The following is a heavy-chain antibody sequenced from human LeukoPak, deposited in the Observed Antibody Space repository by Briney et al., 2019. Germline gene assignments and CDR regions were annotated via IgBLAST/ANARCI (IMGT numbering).Heavy chain of an antibody. CDR1: GFTFSSYS. V-gene: IGHV3-48*04. Sequence: GGSLRLSCAASGFTFSSYSLNWVRQAPGKGLEWVSHISSSSSTIYYGDSVKGRFTISRDSAKNSLYLQMDSLRTEDTAVYYCSRGTRDCDFDYWGQGTLVTVSS. J-gene: IGHJ4*02. D-gene: IGHD2-21*02. CDR2: ISSSSSTI. CDR3: SRGTRDCDFDY.